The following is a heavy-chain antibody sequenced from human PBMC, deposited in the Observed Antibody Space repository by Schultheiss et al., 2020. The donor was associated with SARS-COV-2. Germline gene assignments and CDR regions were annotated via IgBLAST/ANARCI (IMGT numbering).Heavy chain of an antibody. J-gene: IGHJ6*03. CDR3: AREDNPHEYYYYYYMDV. CDR2: IKQDGSEK. Sequence: GESLKISCAASGFTFSSYAMHWVRQAPGKGLEWVANIKQDGSEKYYVDSVKGRFTISRDNAKNSLYLQMNSLRAEDTAVYYCAREDNPHEYYYYYYMDVWGKGTTVTVSS. D-gene: IGHD1-1*01. V-gene: IGHV3-7*01. CDR1: GFTFSSYA.